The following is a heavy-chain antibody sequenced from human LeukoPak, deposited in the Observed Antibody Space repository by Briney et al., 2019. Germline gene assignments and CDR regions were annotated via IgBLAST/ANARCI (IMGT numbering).Heavy chain of an antibody. CDR3: ASSRGYSYGKIFDY. CDR2: IKQDGSEK. V-gene: IGHV3-7*01. CDR1: GFTISSYW. J-gene: IGHJ4*02. Sequence: GGSLRLYCAASGFTISSYWMSWVRQAPGKGLEWVANIKQDGSEKYYVDSVKGRFTISRDNAKNSLYLQMNSLRAEDTAVYYCASSRGYSYGKIFDYWGQGTLVTVSS. D-gene: IGHD5-18*01.